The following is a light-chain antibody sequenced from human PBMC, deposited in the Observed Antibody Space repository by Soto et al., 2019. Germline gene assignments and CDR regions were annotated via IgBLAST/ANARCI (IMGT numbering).Light chain of an antibody. CDR1: SSNIGSNY. CDR2: RNS. CDR3: AAWDDSLSGVV. V-gene: IGLV1-47*01. Sequence: QSVLTQAPSASGTPGQRVTISCSGSSSNIGSNYVYWYQQLPGTVPQLLIYRNSERPSGVPDRFSGSKSGTSASLAISGLRSADEADYYCAAWDDSLSGVVFGGGTKVTVL. J-gene: IGLJ2*01.